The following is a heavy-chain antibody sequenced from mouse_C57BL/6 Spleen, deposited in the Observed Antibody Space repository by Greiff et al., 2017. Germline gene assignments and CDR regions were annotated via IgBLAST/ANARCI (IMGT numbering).Heavy chain of an antibody. CDR3: ARSGGNSLFAY. CDR1: GYAFTNYL. Sequence: QVQLQQSGAELVRPGTSVKVSCKASGYAFTNYLIVWVKQRPGQGLEWIGVINPGSGGTNYNEKFKGKATLTADKSSSTAYMQLSSLTSEDSAVYFCARSGGNSLFAYWSQGTLVTVSA. D-gene: IGHD2-1*01. V-gene: IGHV1-54*01. J-gene: IGHJ3*01. CDR2: INPGSGGT.